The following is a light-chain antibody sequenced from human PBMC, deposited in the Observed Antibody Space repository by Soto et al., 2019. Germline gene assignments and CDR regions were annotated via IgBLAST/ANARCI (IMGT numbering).Light chain of an antibody. CDR3: QQDFTSIFT. V-gene: IGKV1-39*01. CDR2: SAS. Sequence: DIEMTQSPSSLSASVGDRVTITCRANRTIYRGLNWYHQKPGKAPRLLIFSASALQRGVPSRFSGSGSWTEFTLLISSLQPEDFGTYYCQQDFTSIFTFGPGTKVDV. CDR1: RTIYRG. J-gene: IGKJ3*01.